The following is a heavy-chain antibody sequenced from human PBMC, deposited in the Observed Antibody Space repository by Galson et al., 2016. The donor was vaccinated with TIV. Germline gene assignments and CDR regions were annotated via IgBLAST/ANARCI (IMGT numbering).Heavy chain of an antibody. Sequence: SLRLSCAASGLVVSDNFMNWVRQAPGKGLEWVSLISDGDYTDYAGSVKGRFTISRDKSRNIVYPHMDKLRVEDTAVYYCVRERRHCGNECFLRYYYGMDVWGQGTTITVS. CDR2: ISDGDYT. V-gene: IGHV3-66*02. J-gene: IGHJ6*02. CDR3: VRERRHCGNECFLRYYYGMDV. CDR1: GLVVSDNF. D-gene: IGHD2-21*01.